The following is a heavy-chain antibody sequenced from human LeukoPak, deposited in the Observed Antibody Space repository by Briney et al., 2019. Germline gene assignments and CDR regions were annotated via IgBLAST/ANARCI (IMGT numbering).Heavy chain of an antibody. D-gene: IGHD2-15*01. CDR1: GYTFSSYA. CDR3: ARGTGCTGGSCSYYGMDV. CDR2: INAGNGDT. V-gene: IGHV1-3*01. Sequence: GASVKVSCKGSGYTFSSYAMHWVRQAPGRRLEWMGWINAGNGDTKYSQKFQGRVTITRDTSATTAYMELSSLRSEDTAVYYCARGTGCTGGSCSYYGMDVWGQGTTVTVSS. J-gene: IGHJ6*02.